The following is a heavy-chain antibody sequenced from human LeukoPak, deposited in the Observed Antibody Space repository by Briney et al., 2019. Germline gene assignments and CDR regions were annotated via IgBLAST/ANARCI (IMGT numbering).Heavy chain of an antibody. Sequence: PGGSLRLSCAASAFTVSSNYMSWVRQAPGKGLEWFSVIYSGGSTYYADSVKGRFTISRDNSKNTLYLQMNSLRAEDTAVYYCARVCSGGSCYYGAFDIWGQGTMVTVSS. J-gene: IGHJ3*02. CDR1: AFTVSSNY. CDR2: IYSGGST. D-gene: IGHD2-15*01. V-gene: IGHV3-53*01. CDR3: ARVCSGGSCYYGAFDI.